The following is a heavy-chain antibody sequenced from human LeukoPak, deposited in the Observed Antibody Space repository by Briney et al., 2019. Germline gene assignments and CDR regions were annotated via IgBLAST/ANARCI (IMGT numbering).Heavy chain of an antibody. V-gene: IGHV3-30-3*01. CDR3: AAGLVVIDAFDI. CDR2: ISYDGSNK. J-gene: IGHJ3*02. CDR1: GFTFSSYV. D-gene: IGHD3-22*01. Sequence: GGSLRLSCAASGFTFSSYVMHWVRQAPGKGLEWVAVISYDGSNKYYADSVKGLFTISRDNSKNTLYLQMNSLRAEDTAVYYCAAGLVVIDAFDIWGQGTMVTVSS.